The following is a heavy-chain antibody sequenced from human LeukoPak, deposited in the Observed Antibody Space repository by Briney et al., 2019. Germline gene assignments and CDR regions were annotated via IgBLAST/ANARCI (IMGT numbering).Heavy chain of an antibody. CDR3: ARLDPRGPDDY. J-gene: IGHJ4*02. V-gene: IGHV4-39*01. CDR2: IYYTGTT. Sequence: SETLSLTCTVSGSYISSSTYSWGWIRQPPGKGLEWIGNIYYTGTTYSNPSLKSRVTISVDTSKNQFSLKLSSVTAADTAVYYCARLDPRGPDDYGGQGTLVTVSS. CDR1: GSYISSSTYS. D-gene: IGHD2-2*03.